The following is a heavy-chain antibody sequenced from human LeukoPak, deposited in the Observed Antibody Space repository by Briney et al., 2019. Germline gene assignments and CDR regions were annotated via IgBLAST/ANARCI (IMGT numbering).Heavy chain of an antibody. V-gene: IGHV4-30-4*01. Sequence: SETLSLTCTVSGGSISSGDYYWSWIRQPPGKGLEWIGYIYYSGSTYYNPSLKSRVTISVDTSKNQFSLKLSSVTAADTAVYYCARGPGDLGIAAAGIGDAFDIWGQGTMVTVSS. J-gene: IGHJ3*02. D-gene: IGHD6-13*01. CDR3: ARGPGDLGIAAAGIGDAFDI. CDR2: IYYSGST. CDR1: GGSISSGDYY.